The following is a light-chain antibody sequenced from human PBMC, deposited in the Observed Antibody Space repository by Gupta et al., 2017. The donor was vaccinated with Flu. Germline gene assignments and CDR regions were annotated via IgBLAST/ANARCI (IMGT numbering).Light chain of an antibody. CDR3: QQRRNWIT. J-gene: IGKJ5*01. V-gene: IGKV3-11*01. CDR1: QSVSSY. CDR2: DAS. Sequence: EIVLTQSPATLSLSPGERATLSCRASQSVSSYLDWYQQKPGQAPRLLIYDASNRATGIPARFSGSGSETDFTLTISSLEPEDSAVYYCQQRRNWITFGQGTRLEIK.